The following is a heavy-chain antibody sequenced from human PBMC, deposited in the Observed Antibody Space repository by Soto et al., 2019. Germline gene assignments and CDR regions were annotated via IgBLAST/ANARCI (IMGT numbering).Heavy chain of an antibody. CDR2: MNPGSGDT. CDR1: GYTFTNND. V-gene: IGHV1-8*02. CDR3: ARMESFGSLNWFDP. D-gene: IGHD5-18*01. J-gene: IGHJ5*02. Sequence: ASVKVSCKSSGYTFTNNDVSWVRQATGQGLEWMGWMNPGSGDTGYAQKFQGRVTMTRDISIATAYMELNSLTSEDTAIYYCARMESFGSLNWFDPWGQGTLVTVSS.